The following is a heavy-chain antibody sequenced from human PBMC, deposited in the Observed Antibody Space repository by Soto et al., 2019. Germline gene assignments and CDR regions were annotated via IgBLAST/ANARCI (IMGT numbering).Heavy chain of an antibody. CDR2: FNPILSMS. CDR3: ARGKKPYSSGWSY. J-gene: IGHJ4*02. CDR1: GDTFNCYT. D-gene: IGHD6-19*01. Sequence: SVKVSCKASGDTFNCYTINWVRQAPGLGLEWMGRFNPILSMSNSALRFQGRVTLTADKSTSTAYLQWSSLKASDTAMYYCARGKKPYSSGWSYWGQGTLVTVSS. V-gene: IGHV1-69*02.